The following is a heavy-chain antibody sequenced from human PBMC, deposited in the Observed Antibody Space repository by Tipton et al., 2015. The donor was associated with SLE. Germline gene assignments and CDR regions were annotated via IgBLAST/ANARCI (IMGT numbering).Heavy chain of an antibody. CDR2: IDHSGVT. V-gene: IGHV4-34*01. CDR1: GRSFIGSY. D-gene: IGHD4-11*01. Sequence: TLSLTCAVYGRSFIGSYWTWIRQPPGKGLEWIGDIDHSGVTHYNPSLKSRVTISRDTSGNHFSLNLNSVTAADTAVYYCARHDYNDYYLDYWGQGTLVTVSS. CDR3: ARHDYNDYYLDY. J-gene: IGHJ4*02.